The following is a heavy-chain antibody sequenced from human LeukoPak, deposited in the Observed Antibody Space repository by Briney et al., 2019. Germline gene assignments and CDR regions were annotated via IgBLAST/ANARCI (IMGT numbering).Heavy chain of an antibody. CDR2: IYYSGTT. J-gene: IGHJ6*03. CDR1: GGTISSSSYY. V-gene: IGHV4-39*07. Sequence: PSETLSLTCTVSGGTISSSSYYWGWIRQPPGKGLEWIGSIYYSGTTNYNPSLKSRVTISVDTSKNQFSLKLSSVTAADTAVYYCARGSKPKEIQERLHYDFYYYYMDVWGKGTTVTVSS. CDR3: ARGSKPKEIQERLHYDFYYYYMDV. D-gene: IGHD3-3*01.